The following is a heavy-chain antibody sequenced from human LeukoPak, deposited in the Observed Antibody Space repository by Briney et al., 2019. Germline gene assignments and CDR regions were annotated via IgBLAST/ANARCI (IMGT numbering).Heavy chain of an antibody. J-gene: IGHJ6*03. D-gene: IGHD3-10*01. V-gene: IGHV4-39*01. Sequence: SETLSLTCTVSGGSFSSSHYYWGWIRQTPGKGLEWIGTIYYSGTTYYNPSLESRATISEDTSKDQFSLTLRSVTAADTAVYYCARQISDYYYYYIDVWGKGTTVTVS. CDR2: IYYSGTT. CDR1: GGSFSSSHYY. CDR3: ARQISDYYYYYIDV.